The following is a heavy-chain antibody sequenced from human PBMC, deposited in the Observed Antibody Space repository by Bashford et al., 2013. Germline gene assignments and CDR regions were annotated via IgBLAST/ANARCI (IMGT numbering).Heavy chain of an antibody. CDR2: ISGSGGST. CDR3: ATYGQQLVDY. CDR1: GFTFSSYA. V-gene: IGHV3-23*01. Sequence: GSLRLSCAASGFTFSSYAMSWVRQAPGRGLEWVSAISGSGGSTYYADSVKGRFTISRDNPKNRLFLQMNSLRAEDTALYYCATYGQQLVDYWGQGALVTVSS. D-gene: IGHD6-6*01. J-gene: IGHJ4*02.